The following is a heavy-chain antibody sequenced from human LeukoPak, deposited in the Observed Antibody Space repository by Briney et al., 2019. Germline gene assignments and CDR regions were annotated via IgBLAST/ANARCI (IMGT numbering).Heavy chain of an antibody. CDR3: ARDVTGRKYFDD. CDR2: ISNDGNNK. Sequence: GGSLRLSCAASGLTFSTYAMHWVRQAPGKGLEWVAVISNDGNNKDYADSVKGRFSISRDNSKNTLYLQMNGLRTEDTAVYYCARDVTGRKYFDDWGQGTLVTVSS. V-gene: IGHV3-30-3*01. J-gene: IGHJ4*02. CDR1: GLTFSTYA. D-gene: IGHD2-21*02.